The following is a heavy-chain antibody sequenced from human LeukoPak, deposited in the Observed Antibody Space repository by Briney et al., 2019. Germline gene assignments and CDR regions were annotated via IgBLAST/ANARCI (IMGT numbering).Heavy chain of an antibody. CDR1: GFTFSTSW. CDR2: ISSSGSTI. J-gene: IGHJ5*02. V-gene: IGHV3-48*04. CDR3: ARGQYYDSSGYPKGYNWFDP. Sequence: PGGSLRLSCAASGFTFSTSWMTWVRQAPGKGLEWVSYISSSGSTIYYADSVKGRFTISRDNAKNSLYLQMNSLRAEDTAVYYCARGQYYDSSGYPKGYNWFDPWGQGTLVTVSS. D-gene: IGHD3-22*01.